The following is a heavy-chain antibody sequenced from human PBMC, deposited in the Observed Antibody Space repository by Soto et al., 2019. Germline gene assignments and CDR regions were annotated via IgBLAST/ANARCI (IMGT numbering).Heavy chain of an antibody. V-gene: IGHV3-21*04. J-gene: IGHJ5*02. CDR1: GFTFSSYS. Sequence: GGSLRLSCAASGFTFSSYSMNWVRQAPGKGLEWVSAISRGGENTFYADSVKGRFTISRDNSQTTLYLQMNSLRADDTAVYYCARLPSGLAGPTWGQGTLVTVS. D-gene: IGHD2-15*01. CDR3: ARLPSGLAGPT. CDR2: ISRGGENT.